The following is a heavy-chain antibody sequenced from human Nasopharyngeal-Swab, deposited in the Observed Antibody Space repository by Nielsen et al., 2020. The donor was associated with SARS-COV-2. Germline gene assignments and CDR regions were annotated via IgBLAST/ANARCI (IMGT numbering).Heavy chain of an antibody. J-gene: IGHJ6*02. Sequence: GGSLRLPCAASGFTFSSYAMHWVRQAPGKGLEWVAVISYDGSNKYYADSVKGRFTISRDNSKNTLYLQMNSLRAEDTAVYYCARSYYGAYYYGMDVWGQGTTVTVSS. V-gene: IGHV3-30-3*01. CDR2: ISYDGSNK. CDR3: ARSYYGAYYYGMDV. CDR1: GFTFSSYA. D-gene: IGHD4-17*01.